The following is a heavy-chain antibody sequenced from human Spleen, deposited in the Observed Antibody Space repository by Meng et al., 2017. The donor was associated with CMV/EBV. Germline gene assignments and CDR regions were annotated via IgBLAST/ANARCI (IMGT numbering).Heavy chain of an antibody. V-gene: IGHV4-4*02. CDR3: VRGAPYTSGQVERYSFDY. J-gene: IGHJ4*02. CDR2: IYHSGST. Sequence: DSMNPPYWWSWVRQPPGKGLEWIGEIYHSGSTNYSPSLKSRVTMSVDKSKNQFSLKLTSVTAADTAVYYCVRGAPYTSGQVERYSFDYWGQGTLVPSPQ. CDR1: DSMNPPYW. D-gene: IGHD5-18*01.